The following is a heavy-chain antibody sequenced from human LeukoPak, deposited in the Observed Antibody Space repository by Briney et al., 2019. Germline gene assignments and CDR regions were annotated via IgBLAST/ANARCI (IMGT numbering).Heavy chain of an antibody. V-gene: IGHV3-23*01. CDR2: ISGSGGST. CDR3: AKDPHAYCGGDCYFG. Sequence: GGSLRLSCAASGFTFSSYAMSWVRQAPGKGLEWVSAISGSGGSTYYADSVKGRFTISRDNSKNTLYLQMNSLRAEDTAVYYCAKDPHAYCGGDCYFGWGQGTLVTVSS. D-gene: IGHD2-21*01. CDR1: GFTFSSYA. J-gene: IGHJ4*02.